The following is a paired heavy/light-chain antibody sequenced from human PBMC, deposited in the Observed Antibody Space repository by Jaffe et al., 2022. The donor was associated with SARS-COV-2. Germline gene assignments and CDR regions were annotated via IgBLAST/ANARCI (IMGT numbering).Light chain of an antibody. CDR3: SSYTSSSTPYVV. V-gene: IGLV2-14*01. Sequence: QSALTQPASVSGSPGQSITISCTGTSSDVGGYNYVSWYQQHPGKAPKLMIYEVSNRPSGVPDRFSGSKSGNTASLTISGLQAEDEADYYCSSYTSSSTPYVVFGGGTKLTVL. J-gene: IGLJ2*01. CDR1: SSDVGGYNY. CDR2: EVS.
Heavy chain of an antibody. D-gene: IGHD3-9*01. J-gene: IGHJ6*02. V-gene: IGHV4-39*01. Sequence: QLQLQESGPGLVKPSETLSLTCTVSGGSISSSSYYWGWIRQPPGKGLEWIGSIYYSGSTYYNPSLKSRVTISVDTSKNQFSLKLSSVTAADTAVYYCARHLSSHAGLTSGGYYYGMDVWGQGTTVTVSS. CDR3: ARHLSSHAGLTSGGYYYGMDV. CDR2: IYYSGST. CDR1: GGSISSSSYY.